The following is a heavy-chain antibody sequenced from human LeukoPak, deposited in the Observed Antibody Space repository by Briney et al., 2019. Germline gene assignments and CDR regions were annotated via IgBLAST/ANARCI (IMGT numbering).Heavy chain of an antibody. CDR3: AKDEAGYSSG. CDR2: ISSSGDTT. J-gene: IGHJ4*02. V-gene: IGHV3-64*01. D-gene: IGHD6-19*01. Sequence: GGSLRLSCAASGFTFSNFAVHWVRRAPGKGPEYVAVISSSGDTTYFANAVQGRFTISRDNSKNTVYLQMGSLRVEDTAVYYCAKDEAGYSSGWGQGTLVTVSS. CDR1: GFTFSNFA.